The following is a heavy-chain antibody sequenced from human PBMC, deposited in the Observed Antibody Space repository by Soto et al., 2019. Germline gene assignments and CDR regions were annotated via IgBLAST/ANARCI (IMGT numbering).Heavy chain of an antibody. J-gene: IGHJ4*02. CDR1: GYTFTTYD. CDR2: MNPNSGNT. Sequence: QVQLVQSGAEVKKPGASVKVSCKASGYTFTTYDINWVRQATGQGLEWMGWMNPNSGNTGYAQKFQDRVTMTRDTSISTAYIELSSLRSEDTAVYYCARRRAYCGGDCYRSYDYWGQGTLVTVSS. V-gene: IGHV1-8*01. CDR3: ARRRAYCGGDCYRSYDY. D-gene: IGHD2-21*02.